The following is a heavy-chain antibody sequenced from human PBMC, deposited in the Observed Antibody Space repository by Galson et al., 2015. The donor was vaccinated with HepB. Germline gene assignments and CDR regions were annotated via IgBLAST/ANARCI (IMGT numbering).Heavy chain of an antibody. Sequence: SLRLSCAASGFTFSSYAMHWVRQAPGKGLEWVAVISYDGSNKYYADSVKGRFTISRDNSKNTLYLQMNSLRAEDTAVYYCARDASGGFGEPALDYWGQGTLVTVSS. CDR1: GFTFSSYA. J-gene: IGHJ4*02. CDR3: ARDASGGFGEPALDY. CDR2: ISYDGSNK. D-gene: IGHD3-10*01. V-gene: IGHV3-30*04.